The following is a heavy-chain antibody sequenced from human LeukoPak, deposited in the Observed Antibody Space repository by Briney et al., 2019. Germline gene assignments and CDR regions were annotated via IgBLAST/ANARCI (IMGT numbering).Heavy chain of an antibody. CDR1: GGSISSYY. V-gene: IGHV4-59*01. Sequence: SETLSLTCTVSGGSISSYYWSWIRQPPGKGLEWIGYIYYSVSTNYNPSLKSRVTISVDTSKNQFSLRLSSVTAADTAVYYCARVRLAGTTLFDYWGQGTLVTVSS. J-gene: IGHJ4*02. CDR2: IYYSVST. D-gene: IGHD1-7*01. CDR3: ARVRLAGTTLFDY.